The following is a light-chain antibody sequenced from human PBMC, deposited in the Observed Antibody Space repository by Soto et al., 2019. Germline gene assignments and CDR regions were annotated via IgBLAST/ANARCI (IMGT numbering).Light chain of an antibody. CDR2: DAS. CDR3: QHMRT. Sequence: VDRDTITCRAIQNINNWIAWYQQKPGRAPKFLIYDASTLESGVPSRFSGSGFGTEFSLTISSLQPDDFGSYYCQHMRTFGQGTKVDIK. CDR1: QNINNW. J-gene: IGKJ1*01. V-gene: IGKV1-5*01.